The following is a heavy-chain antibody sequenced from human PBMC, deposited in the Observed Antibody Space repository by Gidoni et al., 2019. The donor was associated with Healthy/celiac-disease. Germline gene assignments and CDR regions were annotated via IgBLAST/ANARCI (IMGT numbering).Heavy chain of an antibody. CDR3: ARSPAALCAFDI. D-gene: IGHD2-15*01. V-gene: IGHV3-53*04. J-gene: IGHJ3*02. CDR2: IYSGGST. Sequence: EVHIVESGGCLVEPGGSLLLSSAASGFNVSSNSMSWVRHAPGKGLEWVSVIYSGGSTYYADSVQGRFTISRQNSKNTLYLQMNSLRAEDTAVYYCARSPAALCAFDIWGQGTIVTVSS. CDR1: GFNVSSNS.